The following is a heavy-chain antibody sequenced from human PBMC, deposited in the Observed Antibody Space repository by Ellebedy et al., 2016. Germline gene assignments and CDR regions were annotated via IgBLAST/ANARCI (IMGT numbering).Heavy chain of an antibody. V-gene: IGHV4-39*07. D-gene: IGHD1-26*01. J-gene: IGHJ4*02. CDR2: IFHRGST. CDR3: ARELSGNLFDF. CDR1: GGSISSGGYY. Sequence: SETLSLTXTVSGGSISSGGYYWSWVRQTPGKGLEWIGEIFHRGSTNYSPSLKSRVTMSIDKSKNQFSLKMTSVTAADTAVYYCARELSGNLFDFWGQGTLVTVSS.